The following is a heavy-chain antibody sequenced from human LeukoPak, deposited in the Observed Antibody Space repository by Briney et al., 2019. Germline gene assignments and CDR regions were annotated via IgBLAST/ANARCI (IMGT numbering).Heavy chain of an antibody. D-gene: IGHD1-20*01. Sequence: SETLSLTCSVSGGSNSVNGYFWGWIRQPPGKGLEWLCSIEYSGATYDNASHTSRVTITVDTSKNRFSLRLSSVTAADTAVYYCARHGGQYNWSPSEWGQGTLVTVSS. CDR2: IEYSGAT. J-gene: IGHJ4*02. CDR1: GGSNSVNGYF. V-gene: IGHV4-39*01. CDR3: ARHGGQYNWSPSE.